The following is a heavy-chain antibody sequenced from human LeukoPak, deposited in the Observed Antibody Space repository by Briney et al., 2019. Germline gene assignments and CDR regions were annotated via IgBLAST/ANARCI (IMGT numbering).Heavy chain of an antibody. V-gene: IGHV5-51*01. CDR1: GYSFTTYW. CDR3: ARTYCGGDCYYSYFDY. J-gene: IGHJ4*02. D-gene: IGHD2-21*02. CDR2: IYPGDSDT. Sequence: GESLKISCKGSGYSFTTYWIGRVRQMPGKGLEWMGIIYPGDSDTRYSPSFQGQVTISADKSISTAYLQWSSLKASDTAMYYCARTYCGGDCYYSYFDYWGQGTLVTVSS.